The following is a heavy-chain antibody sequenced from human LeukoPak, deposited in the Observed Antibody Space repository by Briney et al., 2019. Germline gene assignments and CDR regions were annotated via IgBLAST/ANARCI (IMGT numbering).Heavy chain of an antibody. D-gene: IGHD3-10*01. CDR2: ISSSGSTI. J-gene: IGHJ4*02. V-gene: IGHV3-48*03. Sequence: PGGSLRLSCAASGFTFSSYEMNWVRQAPGKGLEWVSYISSSGSTIYYADSVKGRFTISRDNSKNTLYLQMNSLRAEDTAVYYCAKGEDYYGSGSYLFDYWGQGTLVTVSS. CDR1: GFTFSSYE. CDR3: AKGEDYYGSGSYLFDY.